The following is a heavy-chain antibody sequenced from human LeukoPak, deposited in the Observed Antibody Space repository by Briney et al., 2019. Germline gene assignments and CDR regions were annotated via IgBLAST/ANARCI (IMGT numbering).Heavy chain of an antibody. D-gene: IGHD6-13*01. Sequence: GESLKISCKGSGYSFTNYWIGWVRQMPGKGLEWVGIIYAGDSDTRYSPSFQGQVTISADKSISTAYLQWSRLRASDSAMYYCARWAGSWYRMDVWGPGTTVTVSS. V-gene: IGHV5-51*01. J-gene: IGHJ6*02. CDR3: ARWAGSWYRMDV. CDR1: GYSFTNYW. CDR2: IYAGDSDT.